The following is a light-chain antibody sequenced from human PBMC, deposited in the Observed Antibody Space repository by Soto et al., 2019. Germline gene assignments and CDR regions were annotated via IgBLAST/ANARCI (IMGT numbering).Light chain of an antibody. CDR3: SSYTSSSTYV. Sequence: QSVLTQPPSVSGSPGQSIPLSCTGTSSDGGGYNYVSWYQQHPGKAPKLMIYDVSNRPSGVSNRFSGSKSGNTASLTISGLQAEDEADYYCSSYTSSSTYVFGTGTKVTVL. CDR1: SSDGGGYNY. J-gene: IGLJ1*01. CDR2: DVS. V-gene: IGLV2-14*03.